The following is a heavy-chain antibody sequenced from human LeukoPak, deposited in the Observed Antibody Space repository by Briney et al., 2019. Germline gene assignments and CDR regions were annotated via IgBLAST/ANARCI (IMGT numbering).Heavy chain of an antibody. CDR3: ASPPSDYGGYRFDY. CDR1: GGTFSSYA. V-gene: IGHV1-69*13. CDR2: IIPIFGTA. D-gene: IGHD4-17*01. Sequence: SVKVSCKASGGTFSSYAISWVRQAPGQGLEWMGGIIPIFGTANYAQKFQGRVTITADESTSTAYMELSSLRSEDTAVYYCASPPSDYGGYRFDYWGQGTLVTVSS. J-gene: IGHJ4*02.